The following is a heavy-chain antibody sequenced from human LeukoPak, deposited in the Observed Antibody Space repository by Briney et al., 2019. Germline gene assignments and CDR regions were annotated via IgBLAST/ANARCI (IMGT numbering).Heavy chain of an antibody. Sequence: PGGSLRLSCATSGFTISSNHINWVRQAPGKGLEWVSVLKSDGKTSYADSVKGRFTIYRDNSKNTVYLQMNSLRAEDTAVYYCAKDHSSGWSLDYWGQGTLVTVSS. J-gene: IGHJ4*02. CDR2: LKSDGKT. CDR1: GFTISSNH. CDR3: AKDHSSGWSLDY. V-gene: IGHV3-53*01. D-gene: IGHD6-19*01.